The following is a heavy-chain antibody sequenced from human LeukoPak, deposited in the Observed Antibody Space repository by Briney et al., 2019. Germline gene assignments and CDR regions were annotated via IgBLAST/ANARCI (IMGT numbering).Heavy chain of an antibody. Sequence: GGSLRLSCAASGFTFDDYAMHWVRQAPGKGLEWVSGISWNSGSIGYADSVKGRFTISRDNSKNTLYLQINSLRAEDTAVYYCAKDWYSGSYWATYFDYWGQGTLVTVSS. CDR1: GFTFDDYA. V-gene: IGHV3-9*01. CDR2: ISWNSGSI. CDR3: AKDWYSGSYWATYFDY. J-gene: IGHJ4*02. D-gene: IGHD1-26*01.